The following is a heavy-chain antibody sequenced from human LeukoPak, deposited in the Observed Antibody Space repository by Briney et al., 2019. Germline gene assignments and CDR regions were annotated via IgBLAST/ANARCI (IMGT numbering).Heavy chain of an antibody. V-gene: IGHV3-30*18. CDR2: ISYDGSNK. Sequence: PGGSLRLSCAASGFTFSSYGMHWVRQAPGKGLEWVAVISYDGSNKYYADSVKGRFTISRDNSKNTLYLQMNSLRAEDTAVYYCAKGARGELWLQYYFDYWGQGTLVTVSS. D-gene: IGHD5-18*01. J-gene: IGHJ4*02. CDR1: GFTFSSYG. CDR3: AKGARGELWLQYYFDY.